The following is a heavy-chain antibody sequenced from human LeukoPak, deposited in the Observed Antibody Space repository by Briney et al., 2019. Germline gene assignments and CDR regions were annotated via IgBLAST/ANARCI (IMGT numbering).Heavy chain of an antibody. J-gene: IGHJ3*02. D-gene: IGHD5-12*01. CDR2: ISAYNGYT. Sequence: ASVKVSCKASGYIFTSYGISWVRQAPGQGLEWMGWISAYNGYTNYAQKLQGRVTMITDTSTSTAYMELRSMRSDDTAVYYCVRGRRRLQPFDIWGQGTMVTVSS. V-gene: IGHV1-18*01. CDR1: GYIFTSYG. CDR3: VRGRRRLQPFDI.